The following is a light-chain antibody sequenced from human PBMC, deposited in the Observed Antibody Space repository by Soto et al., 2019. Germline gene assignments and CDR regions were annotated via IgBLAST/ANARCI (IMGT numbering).Light chain of an antibody. Sequence: DIQMTQSPSSLSASVGDRVTITCRASQSVSRYLNWYQQRPGTAPKLLIYGTSSLQSGVPSRFSGSGSGTDFTLTISSLQPEDSATYYCQQSYSSPRLTFGGGTNVEIK. CDR3: QQSYSSPRLT. J-gene: IGKJ4*01. CDR1: QSVSRY. V-gene: IGKV1-39*01. CDR2: GTS.